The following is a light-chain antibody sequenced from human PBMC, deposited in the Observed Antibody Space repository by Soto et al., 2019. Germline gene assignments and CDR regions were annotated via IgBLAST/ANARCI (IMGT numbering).Light chain of an antibody. CDR2: AAS. CDR1: QSIGRF. J-gene: IGKJ5*01. Sequence: DIQMNQSPSSLSASVGDRVTITCRASQSIGRFLNWYQQKPGKAPALLIYAASSLQSGVPSRFSGIGSGTDFTLTISSLQPADFLTYYCQQSYSPPPITFCQETRLEIK. CDR3: QQSYSPPPIT. V-gene: IGKV1-39*01.